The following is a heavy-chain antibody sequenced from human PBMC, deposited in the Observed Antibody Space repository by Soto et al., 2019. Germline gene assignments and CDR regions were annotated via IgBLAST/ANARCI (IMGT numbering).Heavy chain of an antibody. Sequence: QVQLVQSGAEVKKPGSSVKVSCKASGGTFSSYTISWVRQAPGQGLEWMGGIIPIFATADYAQKFQGRVTIAADDSTSTAYMELSSLRSEDTRVCYCARSITGTVSYYYGIFVWGQGITVIVSS. J-gene: IGHJ6*02. CDR2: IIPIFATA. CDR3: ARSITGTVSYYYGIFV. V-gene: IGHV1-69*12. CDR1: GGTFSSYT. D-gene: IGHD1-20*01.